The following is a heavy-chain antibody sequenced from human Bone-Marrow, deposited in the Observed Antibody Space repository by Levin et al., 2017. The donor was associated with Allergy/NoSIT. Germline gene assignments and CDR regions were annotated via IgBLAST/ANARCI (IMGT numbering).Heavy chain of an antibody. CDR3: ATDGGHREIDH. Sequence: GGSLRLSCEASGFTFSHYGLHWVRQAPGKGLEWVAIMRNDGITKKYGDSVKGRFTISRDDSKNTLYLQMNSLRAEDTAAYYCATDGGHREIDHWGQGTLVTVSS. J-gene: IGHJ5*02. V-gene: IGHV3-30*02. CDR1: GFTFSHYG. CDR2: MRNDGITK. D-gene: IGHD4-23*01.